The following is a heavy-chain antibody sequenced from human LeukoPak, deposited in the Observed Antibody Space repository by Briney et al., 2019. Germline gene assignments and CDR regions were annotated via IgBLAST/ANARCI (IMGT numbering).Heavy chain of an antibody. D-gene: IGHD3-10*01. Sequence: GGSQRLSCAASGFTFSSYGMYWVRQTPGKGLEWVAVISYDGSNKYYADSVKGRFTISRDNSKNTLYLQMNSLRAEDTAVYYCAKDPGQSFDYWGQGTLVTVSS. J-gene: IGHJ4*02. V-gene: IGHV3-30*18. CDR1: GFTFSSYG. CDR2: ISYDGSNK. CDR3: AKDPGQSFDY.